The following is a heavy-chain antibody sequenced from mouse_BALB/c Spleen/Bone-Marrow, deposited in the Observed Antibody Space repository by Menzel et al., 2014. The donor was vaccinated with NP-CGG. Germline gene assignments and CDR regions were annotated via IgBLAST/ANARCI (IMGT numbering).Heavy chain of an antibody. V-gene: IGHV2-2*02. CDR3: ARADGFYDY. J-gene: IGHJ2*01. D-gene: IGHD2-3*01. Sequence: VQLQQSGPGLVQPSQSLSITCTVSGFSLTNFGVHWVRQSPGKGLEWLGVIRSGGSTDYNAAFMSRLSISKDNSKSXVFFKMNSLQANDTAIYYCARADGFYDYWGQGTTLTVSS. CDR2: IRSGGST. CDR1: GFSLTNFG.